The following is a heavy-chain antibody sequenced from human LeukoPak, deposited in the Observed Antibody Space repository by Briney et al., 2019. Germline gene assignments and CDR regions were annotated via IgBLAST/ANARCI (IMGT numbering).Heavy chain of an antibody. J-gene: IGHJ4*02. CDR3: ARALQGIAAAANFDY. CDR2: IYYSGST. CDR1: GGSISGYY. Sequence: SETLSLTCTVSGGSISGYYWSWIRQPPGKGLEWIGYIYYSGSTNYNPSLKSRVTISVDTSKNQFSLKLSSVTAADTAVYYCARALQGIAAAANFDYWGQGTLVTVSS. V-gene: IGHV4-59*01. D-gene: IGHD6-13*01.